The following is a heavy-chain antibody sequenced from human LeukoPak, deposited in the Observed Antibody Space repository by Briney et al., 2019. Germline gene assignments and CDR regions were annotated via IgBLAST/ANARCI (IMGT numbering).Heavy chain of an antibody. CDR2: INHSGST. CDR3: ARLLDYYDSSGYYY. J-gene: IGHJ4*02. V-gene: IGHV4-34*01. Sequence: SETLSLTCAVYGGSFSGYYWSWIRQPPGKWLEWIGEINHSGSTNYNPSLKSRVTISVDTSKNQFSLKLSSVTAADTAVYYCARLLDYYDSSGYYYWGQGTLVTVSS. D-gene: IGHD3-22*01. CDR1: GGSFSGYY.